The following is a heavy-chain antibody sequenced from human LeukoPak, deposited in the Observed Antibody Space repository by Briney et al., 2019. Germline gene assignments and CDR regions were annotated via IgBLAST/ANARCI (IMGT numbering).Heavy chain of an antibody. J-gene: IGHJ5*02. V-gene: IGHV3-30*04. CDR1: GFTFSSYA. CDR3: AREITMVRGVVTKNWFDP. CDR2: ISYDGSNK. D-gene: IGHD3-10*01. Sequence: GGSLRLSCAASGFTFSSYAIHWVRQAPGKGLEWVAVISYDGSNKYYADSVKGRFTISRDNSKNTLYLQMNSLRAEDTAVYYCAREITMVRGVVTKNWFDPWGQGTLVTVSS.